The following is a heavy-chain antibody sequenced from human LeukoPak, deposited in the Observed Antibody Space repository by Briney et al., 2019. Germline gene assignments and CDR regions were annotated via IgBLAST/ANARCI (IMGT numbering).Heavy chain of an antibody. V-gene: IGHV4-59*08. CDR3: ARHRVGIQQQLVGKVFDY. CDR1: GDSIDFYY. D-gene: IGHD6-13*01. Sequence: PSETLSLTCTVSGDSIDFYYWSWIRQPPGKGLQWIGYIYYSGSTNYNPSLKSRVTMSVDTSKRQFSLKLSSVTAADTAVYYCARHRVGIQQQLVGKVFDYWGQGTLVTVSS. CDR2: IYYSGST. J-gene: IGHJ4*02.